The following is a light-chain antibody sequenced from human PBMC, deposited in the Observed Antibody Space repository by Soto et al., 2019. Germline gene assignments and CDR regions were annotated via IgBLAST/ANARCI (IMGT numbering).Light chain of an antibody. V-gene: IGKV3-11*01. CDR3: QQRSNWPIT. CDR1: QSVINY. CDR2: DTS. Sequence: EIVLTQFPSTLSFSPGERATLSCRASQSVINYLAWYQQRPGQAPRLLIYDTSNRATGIPARFSGSGPGTEFTLSISSLEPEDFAVYYCQQRSNWPITFGQGTRLEIK. J-gene: IGKJ5*01.